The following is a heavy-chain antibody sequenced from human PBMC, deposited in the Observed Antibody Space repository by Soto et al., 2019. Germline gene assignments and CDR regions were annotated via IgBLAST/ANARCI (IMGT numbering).Heavy chain of an antibody. CDR2: MNPNTGNT. Sequence: QVLLVQSGAEVKKPGASVKVSCEASGYTFVDYDINWVRQAAGQGLEWMGWMNPNTGNTAYTQKFQGRLTLTRDTSINTAYMELKGLTADDTATYYCARGFSSYSDHWGQGTHVTVSS. V-gene: IGHV1-8*01. D-gene: IGHD6-13*01. CDR3: ARGFSSYSDH. CDR1: GYTFVDYD. J-gene: IGHJ4*02.